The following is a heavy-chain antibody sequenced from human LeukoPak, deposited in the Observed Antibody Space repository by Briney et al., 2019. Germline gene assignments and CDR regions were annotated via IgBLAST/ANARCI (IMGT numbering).Heavy chain of an antibody. CDR3: ARHMGCQGDLDYFDS. Sequence: SETLSLTCTVSGGSIRSTSHYWGWVRQPPGKGLEWIGSIYYNGATYYNPSLKSRVTISVDTSKNQFSLKLTSVTAADTALYYCARHMGCQGDLDYFDSWGQGTLVTVSS. V-gene: IGHV4-39*01. CDR1: GGSIRSTSHY. D-gene: IGHD2-21*02. CDR2: IYYNGAT. J-gene: IGHJ4*02.